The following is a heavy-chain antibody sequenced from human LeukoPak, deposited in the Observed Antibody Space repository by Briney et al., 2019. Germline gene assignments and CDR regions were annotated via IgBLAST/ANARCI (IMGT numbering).Heavy chain of an antibody. CDR1: GGSISSGGYY. CDR2: IYYSGST. J-gene: IGHJ6*02. V-gene: IGHV4-31*02. D-gene: IGHD2-2*01. Sequence: SQTLSLTCTVSGGSISSGGYYWSWLGQRPGKGREWIGYIYYSGSTYYDPSLKSRVTISVDTSKNQFSLNLSSVTAADTAVYYCARDRSVVPAAIGPNATPSNYGMDVWGQGTTVTVSS. CDR3: ARDRSVVPAAIGPNATPSNYGMDV.